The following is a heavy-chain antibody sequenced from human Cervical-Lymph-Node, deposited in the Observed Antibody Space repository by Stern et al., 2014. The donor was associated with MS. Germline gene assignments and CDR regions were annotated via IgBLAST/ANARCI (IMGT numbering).Heavy chain of an antibody. Sequence: QVTLKESGPVLVKPTETLMLTCTVSGFSLSNARMGVSWIRQPPGKALEWLANIFSNGEKSYNTSLKSILPISKDTSKSQVVLTMTNMDPVDTATYFCARILYDGAYRGDYWGQGTLVTVSS. CDR2: IFSNGEK. D-gene: IGHD3-10*01. CDR1: GFSLSNARMG. CDR3: ARILYDGAYRGDY. J-gene: IGHJ4*02. V-gene: IGHV2-26*01.